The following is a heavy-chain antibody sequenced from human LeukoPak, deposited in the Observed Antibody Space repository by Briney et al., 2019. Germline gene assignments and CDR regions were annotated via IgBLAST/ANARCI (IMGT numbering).Heavy chain of an antibody. V-gene: IGHV4-39*01. CDR3: AGRVGATISTGLHF. D-gene: IGHD1-26*01. CDR1: GDSISGGTFY. J-gene: IGHJ4*02. CDR2: IHFNGNT. Sequence: SETLSLTCTVSGDSISGGTFYWGWVRQPPGQGLEWIGSIHFNGNTYYNPSLKSPVTISVDMPKNQFSLNLSSVTVADTAVYYCAGRVGATISTGLHFWGQGILVTVSS.